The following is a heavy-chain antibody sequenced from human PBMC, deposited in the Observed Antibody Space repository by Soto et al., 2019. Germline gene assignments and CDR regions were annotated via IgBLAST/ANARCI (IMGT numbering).Heavy chain of an antibody. Sequence: QVQLQQWGAGLLKPSETLSLTCAVYGGSFSGYYWSWIRQPPGKGLEWIGEINHSGSTNYNPSLKSRVTISVDTSKNQFSLKLSSVTAADTAVYYCARGRVRSLLTDSLVAAAKGWWFDPWGQGTLVTVSS. J-gene: IGHJ5*02. CDR3: ARGRVRSLLTDSLVAAAKGWWFDP. CDR1: GGSFSGYY. V-gene: IGHV4-34*01. D-gene: IGHD2-2*01. CDR2: INHSGST.